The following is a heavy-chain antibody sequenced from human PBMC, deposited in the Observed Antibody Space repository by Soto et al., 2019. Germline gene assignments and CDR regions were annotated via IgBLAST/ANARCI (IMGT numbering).Heavy chain of an antibody. Sequence: SETLSLTCTVSGGSISTYYWSWIRQPLGKGLEWIGYIYYSGTTNYNPSLESRVTISIDTSKNQLSLKLSSVTAADTAVYYCARTPGNGYNWYFDYWGQGILVTVSS. CDR2: IYYSGTT. V-gene: IGHV4-59*01. J-gene: IGHJ4*02. CDR1: GGSISTYY. D-gene: IGHD5-12*01. CDR3: ARTPGNGYNWYFDY.